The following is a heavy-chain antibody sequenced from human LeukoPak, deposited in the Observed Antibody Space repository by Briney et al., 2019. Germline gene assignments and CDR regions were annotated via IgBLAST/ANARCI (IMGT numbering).Heavy chain of an antibody. J-gene: IGHJ4*02. D-gene: IGHD7-27*01. CDR1: GFTFSSYE. Sequence: PGGSLRLSCAASGFTFSSYEMNWVRQAPGKGLEWVSYISSSGSTIYYADSVKGRFTTSRDNAKNSLYLQMNSLRVEDTAVYYCARDLAWGAFDYWGQGTLVTVSS. CDR3: ARDLAWGAFDY. V-gene: IGHV3-48*03. CDR2: ISSSGSTI.